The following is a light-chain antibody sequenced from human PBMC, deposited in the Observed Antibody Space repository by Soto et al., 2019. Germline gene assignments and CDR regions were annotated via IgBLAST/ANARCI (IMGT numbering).Light chain of an antibody. V-gene: IGKV3-15*01. CDR2: GAS. Sequence: EMVMTQSPATLSVSPGERATLSCRASQSVSGNLAWYQQKPGQAPRLLIYGASTRATGIPARFSGSGSGTEFTLTISSLQSEDFAVYCCQQYNNWLITFGQGTRLEIK. CDR1: QSVSGN. CDR3: QQYNNWLIT. J-gene: IGKJ5*01.